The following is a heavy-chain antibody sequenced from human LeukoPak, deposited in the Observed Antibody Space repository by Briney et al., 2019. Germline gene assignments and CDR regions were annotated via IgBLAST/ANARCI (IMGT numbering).Heavy chain of an antibody. CDR3: ARKTYYYDSSGHNWFDP. CDR1: GGSISSGGYY. CDR2: IYTSGST. V-gene: IGHV4-61*08. D-gene: IGHD3-22*01. Sequence: SETLSLTCTVSGGSISSGGYYWSWIRQPPGKGVEWIGRIYTSGSTNYNPSLKSRVTISVDTSKNQFSLKLSSVTAADTAVYYCARKTYYYDSSGHNWFDPWGQGTLVTVSS. J-gene: IGHJ5*02.